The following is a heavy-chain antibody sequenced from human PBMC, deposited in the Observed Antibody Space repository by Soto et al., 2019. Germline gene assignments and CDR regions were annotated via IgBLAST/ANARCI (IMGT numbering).Heavy chain of an antibody. CDR2: IIPIFGTA. D-gene: IGHD3-10*01. V-gene: IGHV1-69*12. CDR3: ALHYGSGSNYYYYGMDV. J-gene: IGHJ6*02. Sequence: QVQLVQSGAEVKKPGSSVKVSCKASGGTFSSYAISWVRQAPGQGLEWMGGIIPIFGTADYAQKFQGRVTTTAGESTSTAYMELSSLRSEDTAVYYCALHYGSGSNYYYYGMDVWGQGTTVTVSS. CDR1: GGTFSSYA.